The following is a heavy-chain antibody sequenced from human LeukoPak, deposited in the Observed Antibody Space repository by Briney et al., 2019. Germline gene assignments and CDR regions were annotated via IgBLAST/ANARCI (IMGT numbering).Heavy chain of an antibody. CDR1: GFTFTSYA. CDR2: IYSGGST. J-gene: IGHJ5*02. CDR3: GFDWPYNWFDP. Sequence: GGSLRLSCAASGFTFTSYAMSWVRQAPGKGLEWVSVIYSGGSTYYADSVKGRFTISRDNSKNTLYLQMNSLRAEDTAVYYCGFDWPYNWFDPWGQGTLVTVSS. V-gene: IGHV3-66*01. D-gene: IGHD3-9*01.